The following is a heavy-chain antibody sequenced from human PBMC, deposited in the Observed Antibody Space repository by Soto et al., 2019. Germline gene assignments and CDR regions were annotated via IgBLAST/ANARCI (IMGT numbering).Heavy chain of an antibody. CDR1: GFTFSDYY. CDR2: ISPTGSYI. J-gene: IGHJ3*01. D-gene: IGHD5-18*01. CDR3: ARARGLEYSSAFDSFDV. V-gene: IGHV3-11*06. Sequence: QVLLVESGGGLVKPGGSLRLSCAGSGFTFSDYYMTWIRQAPGKGLEWLSSISPTGSYINYADSVKGRFTISRDYAKTSVFLQMNSLRPDDTALYYCARARGLEYSSAFDSFDVWGQGTMGSVSS.